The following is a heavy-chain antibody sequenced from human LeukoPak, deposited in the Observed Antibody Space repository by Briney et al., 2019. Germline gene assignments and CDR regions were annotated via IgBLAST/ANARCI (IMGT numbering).Heavy chain of an antibody. CDR2: IYPGDSDT. CDR1: GYDFSTYW. V-gene: IGHV5-51*01. CDR3: ARDGPVPATADAFDI. Sequence: GESLKISCKGSGYDFSTYWIGWVRQMPGQGLEWMWIIYPGDSDTRNSPSLQGQVTISADKSISTVYLQWSSLKASDTAMYYCARDGPVPATADAFDIWGQGTMVTVSS. D-gene: IGHD2-2*01. J-gene: IGHJ3*02.